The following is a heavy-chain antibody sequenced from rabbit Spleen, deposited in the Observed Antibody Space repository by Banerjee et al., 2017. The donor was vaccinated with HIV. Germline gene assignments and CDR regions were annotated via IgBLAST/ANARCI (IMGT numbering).Heavy chain of an antibody. D-gene: IGHD1-1*01. Sequence: QEQLVESGGGLVQPGGSLKLSCKASGFDFSNYGVSWVRQAPGKGLEWIACINIVTGKSVYASWAKGRFIMSRTSSTTVTLQMTSLTAADTATYFCARDLVAVIGWNFSLWGPGTLVTVS. V-gene: IGHV1S45*01. CDR2: INIVTGKS. CDR1: GFDFSNYG. J-gene: IGHJ6*01. CDR3: ARDLVAVIGWNFSL.